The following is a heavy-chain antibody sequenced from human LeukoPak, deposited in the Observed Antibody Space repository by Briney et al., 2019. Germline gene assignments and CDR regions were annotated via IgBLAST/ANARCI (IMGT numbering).Heavy chain of an antibody. CDR2: INPNSGGT. CDR3: AREKVFGVVNLYYYGMDV. J-gene: IGHJ6*02. CDR1: GYTFTAYY. D-gene: IGHD3-3*01. Sequence: GASVKVSCKASGYTFTAYYMHWVRQAPGQGLEWVGWINPNSGGTNYAQKFQGRVTMTRDTSISTAYMELRRLRSDDTAVYYCAREKVFGVVNLYYYGMDVWGQGTTVTVSS. V-gene: IGHV1-2*02.